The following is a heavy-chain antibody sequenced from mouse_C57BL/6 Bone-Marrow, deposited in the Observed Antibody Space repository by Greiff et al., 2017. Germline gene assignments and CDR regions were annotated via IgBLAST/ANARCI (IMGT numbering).Heavy chain of an antibody. V-gene: IGHV1-80*01. D-gene: IGHD1-1*01. CDR1: GYAFSSYW. CDR2: IYPGDGDT. Sequence: VQLQESGAELVKPGASVKISCKASGYAFSSYWMNWVKQRPGKGLEWIGQIYPGDGDTNYNGKFKGKATLTADKSSRTAYMQRSSLTSEDSAVYFCARRGCSSYWYFDVWGTGTTVTVSS. CDR3: ARRGCSSYWYFDV. J-gene: IGHJ1*03.